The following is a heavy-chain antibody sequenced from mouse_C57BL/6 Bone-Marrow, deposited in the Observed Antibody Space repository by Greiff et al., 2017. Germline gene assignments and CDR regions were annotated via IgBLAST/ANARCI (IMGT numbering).Heavy chain of an antibody. J-gene: IGHJ4*01. D-gene: IGHD1-1*01. CDR2: IDPANGNT. CDR1: GFNIKNTY. V-gene: IGHV14-3*01. Sequence: EVKLVESVAELVRPGASVKLSCTASGFNIKNTYMHWVKQRPEQGLEWIGRIDPANGNTKYVPKFQGKATITADTSSNTAYLQLSSLTSEDTDIYYCAREGIYYYGSSHLYYYAMDYWGQGTSVTVSS. CDR3: AREGIYYYGSSHLYYYAMDY.